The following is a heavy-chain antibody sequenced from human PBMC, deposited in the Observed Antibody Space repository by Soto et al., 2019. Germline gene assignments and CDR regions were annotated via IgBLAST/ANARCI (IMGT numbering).Heavy chain of an antibody. J-gene: IGHJ6*03. D-gene: IGHD6-13*01. Sequence: GGSLRLFCAASGFTFSSYWMSWVRQAPGKGLEWVANIKQDGSEKYYVDSVKGRFTISRDNAKNSLYLQMNSLRAEDTAVYYCARVPAGYYYYYMDVWGKGTTVTVSS. CDR2: IKQDGSEK. V-gene: IGHV3-7*01. CDR3: ARVPAGYYYYYMDV. CDR1: GFTFSSYW.